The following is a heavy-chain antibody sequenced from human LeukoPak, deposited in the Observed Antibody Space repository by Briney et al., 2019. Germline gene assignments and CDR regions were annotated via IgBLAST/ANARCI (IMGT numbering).Heavy chain of an antibody. J-gene: IGHJ4*02. Sequence: PSETLSLTCTVSGGSISSYYWSWIRQPPGKGLEWIGYIYYSGSTNYNPSLKSRVTISVDTSKNQFSLKLSSVTAADTAVYYCARRGPDSSGLLWRYYSDYWGQGTLVTVSS. D-gene: IGHD3-22*01. CDR3: ARRGPDSSGLLWRYYSDY. CDR2: IYYSGST. CDR1: GGSISSYY. V-gene: IGHV4-59*01.